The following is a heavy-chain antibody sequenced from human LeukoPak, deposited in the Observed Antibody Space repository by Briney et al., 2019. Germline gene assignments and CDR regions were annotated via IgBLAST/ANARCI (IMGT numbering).Heavy chain of an antibody. D-gene: IGHD2-2*02. CDR3: ARYCSSTSCYTGFDP. CDR1: GGSISSGSYY. V-gene: IGHV4-61*02. CDR2: IYTSGST. Sequence: SETLSFTCTVSGGSISSGSYYWSWIRQPAGKGLEWIGRIYTSGSTNYNPSLKSRVTISVDTSKNHFSLKLSSVTAADTAVYYCARYCSSTSCYTGFDPWGQGTLVTVSS. J-gene: IGHJ5*02.